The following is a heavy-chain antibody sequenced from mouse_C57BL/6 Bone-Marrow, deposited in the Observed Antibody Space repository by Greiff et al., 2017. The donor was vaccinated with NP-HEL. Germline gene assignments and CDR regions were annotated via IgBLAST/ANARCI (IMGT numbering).Heavy chain of an antibody. V-gene: IGHV1-74*01. CDR3: AMEIYYDYGYAMDY. D-gene: IGHD2-4*01. CDR2: IHPSDSDT. J-gene: IGHJ4*01. CDR1: GYTFTSYW. Sequence: QVQLQQPGAELVKPGASVKVSCKASGYTFTSYWMHWVKQRPGQGLEWIGRIHPSDSDTNYNQKFKGKATLTVDTSSSTAYMQLSSLTSEDSAVYYCAMEIYYDYGYAMDYWGQGTSVTVSS.